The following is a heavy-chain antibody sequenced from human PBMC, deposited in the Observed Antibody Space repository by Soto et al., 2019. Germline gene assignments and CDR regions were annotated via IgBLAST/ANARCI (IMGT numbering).Heavy chain of an antibody. CDR3: ARDLRVTVAGLGWFDP. J-gene: IGHJ5*02. D-gene: IGHD6-19*01. Sequence: QVQLVQSGAEVKKPGSSVKVCCKASGGTFSSYAISWVRQAPGQGLEWMGGIIPIFGTANYAQKFQGRVTITADESTSTAYMELSSLRSEDTAVYYCARDLRVTVAGLGWFDPWGQGTLVTVSS. V-gene: IGHV1-69*01. CDR2: IIPIFGTA. CDR1: GGTFSSYA.